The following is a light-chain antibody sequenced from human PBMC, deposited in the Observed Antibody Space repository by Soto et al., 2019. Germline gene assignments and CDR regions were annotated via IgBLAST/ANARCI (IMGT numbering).Light chain of an antibody. J-gene: IGKJ1*01. CDR1: QSVGSY. V-gene: IGKV3-11*01. Sequence: EIVLTQSPATLSLSPGQRATLSCRASQSVGSYLAWYQQKPGQAPRLLIYDASNRATGIPARFSGSGSGTDFTLTISSLEPEDVAVYYCQQRSNWPRTFGQGTKVEIK. CDR3: QQRSNWPRT. CDR2: DAS.